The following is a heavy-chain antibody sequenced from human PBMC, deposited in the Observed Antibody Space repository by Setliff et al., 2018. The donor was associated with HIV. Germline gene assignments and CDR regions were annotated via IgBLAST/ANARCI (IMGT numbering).Heavy chain of an antibody. CDR2: IRTKARSYAT. CDR3: TRHGNITLVKAHDAFDV. CDR1: GFIFSGSA. J-gene: IGHJ3*01. Sequence: LRLSCAASGFIFSGSAMHWVRQAPGKGLEWVARIRTKARSYATTYATSVKGRFTISRDDSKNTAYLQMNSLKIEDTAIYYCTRHGNITLVKAHDAFDVWGQGTMVTVSS. V-gene: IGHV3-73*01. D-gene: IGHD1-20*01.